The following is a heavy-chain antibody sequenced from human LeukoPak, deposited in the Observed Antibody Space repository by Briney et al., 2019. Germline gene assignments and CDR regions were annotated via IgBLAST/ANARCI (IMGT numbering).Heavy chain of an antibody. V-gene: IGHV3-30*18. CDR3: AKGGSGSYLCELDY. CDR1: GFTFSSYG. D-gene: IGHD1-26*01. CDR2: ISYDGSNK. J-gene: IGHJ4*02. Sequence: PGGSLRLSCAASGFTFSSYGMHWVRQAPGKGLEWVAVISYDGSNKYYADSVKGRFTTSRDNSKNTLYLQMNSLRAEDTAVYYCAKGGSGSYLCELDYWGQGTLVTVSS.